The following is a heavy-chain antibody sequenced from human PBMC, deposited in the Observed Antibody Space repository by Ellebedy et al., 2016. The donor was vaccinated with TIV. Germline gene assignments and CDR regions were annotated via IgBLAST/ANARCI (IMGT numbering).Heavy chain of an antibody. Sequence: PGGSLRLSCKGSGYSFSSYWIGWGRQIPGKGLEWRGMIYPGDSDTKYSPSYQGQVTISVDESSSTAFLQWSSLEASDSGMYYCARHSERYVVTTFPDSWGQGTLVTVSS. CDR2: IYPGDSDT. CDR1: GYSFSSYW. CDR3: ARHSERYVVTTFPDS. J-gene: IGHJ4*02. V-gene: IGHV5-51*01. D-gene: IGHD2-21*02.